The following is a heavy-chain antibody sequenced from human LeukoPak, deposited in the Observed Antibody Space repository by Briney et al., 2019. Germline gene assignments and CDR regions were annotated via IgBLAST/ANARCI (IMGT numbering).Heavy chain of an antibody. CDR3: ARDFWSGPPSAFDI. Sequence: GASVKVSCKASGYTFTSYGISWVRQAPGQGLEWMGWISAYNGNTNYAQKLQGRVTMTTDTSTSTAYMELRSLRSDDTDVYYCARDFWSGPPSAFDIWGQGTMVTVSS. CDR1: GYTFTSYG. V-gene: IGHV1-18*01. D-gene: IGHD3-3*01. J-gene: IGHJ3*02. CDR2: ISAYNGNT.